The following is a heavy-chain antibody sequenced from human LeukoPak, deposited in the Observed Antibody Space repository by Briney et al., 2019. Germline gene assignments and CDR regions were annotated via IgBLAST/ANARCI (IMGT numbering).Heavy chain of an antibody. V-gene: IGHV3-66*04. CDR2: LYSDGNT. D-gene: IGHD4-17*01. J-gene: IGHJ2*01. CDR1: GFTVSNNY. Sequence: GGSLRLSCATSGFTVSNNYMSWVRQAPGRGLEWVSVLYSDGNTYYPDSAKGRFTISRDNSKNVLYLQMNILRADDTAAYYCARLLTTAIKWAWYFDLWGRGTLVTVSS. CDR3: ARLLTTAIKWAWYFDL.